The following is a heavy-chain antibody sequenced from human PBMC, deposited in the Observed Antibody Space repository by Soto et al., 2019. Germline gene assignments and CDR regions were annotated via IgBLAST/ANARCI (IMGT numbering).Heavy chain of an antibody. CDR3: ARFQSEPTCSAGSCYSGVIDY. V-gene: IGHV1-69*02. J-gene: IGHJ4*01. CDR1: GGTFSSYT. Sequence: GASVKVSCKASGGTFSSYTISWVRQAPGQGLEWMGRIIPILGIANYAQKFQGRVTITADKSTSTAYMELSSLRSEDTAVYYRARFQSEPTCSAGSCYSGVIDYXX. D-gene: IGHD2-15*01. CDR2: IIPILGIA.